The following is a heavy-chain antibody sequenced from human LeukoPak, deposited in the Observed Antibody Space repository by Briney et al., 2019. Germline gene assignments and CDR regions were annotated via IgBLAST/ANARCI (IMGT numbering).Heavy chain of an antibody. CDR1: GDSMSRYY. Sequence: NPSETLSLTCTVSGDSMSRYYWNWIRQPPEKGLEWIGYMSYSGSTNYNPSLNSRVTISLDKSKNQVSLTLSSVTAADTAIYYYASLTGGVGARRFDYWGQGTLVTVSS. CDR3: ASLTGGVGARRFDY. V-gene: IGHV4-59*08. J-gene: IGHJ4*02. CDR2: MSYSGST. D-gene: IGHD1-26*01.